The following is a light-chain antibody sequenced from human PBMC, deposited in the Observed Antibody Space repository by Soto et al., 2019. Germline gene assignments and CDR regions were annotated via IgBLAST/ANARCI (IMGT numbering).Light chain of an antibody. CDR1: QSVSTN. V-gene: IGKV3D-15*01. Sequence: EIVMTQSPATLSVSPGERATLSCRASQSVSTNLAWYQHRPGQAPRLLIFGVSNRATGIPDRFSGSGSGTDFTLTISRLEPEDFAVYYCQQRRTFGQGTKVDI. CDR3: QQRRT. CDR2: GVS. J-gene: IGKJ1*01.